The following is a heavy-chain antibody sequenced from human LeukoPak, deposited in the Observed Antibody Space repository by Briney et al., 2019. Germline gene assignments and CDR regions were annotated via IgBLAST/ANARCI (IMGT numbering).Heavy chain of an antibody. J-gene: IGHJ5*02. CDR1: GGTFSSYA. V-gene: IGHV1-69*13. CDR3: ATSYNWNLDWFDP. CDR2: IIPIFGTA. D-gene: IGHD1-20*01. Sequence: SVKVSCKASGGTFSSYAISWVRQAPGQGLEWMGGIIPIFGTANYAQKFQGRVTITADESTSTAYMELSSLRSEDTAVYYCATSYNWNLDWFDPWGQGTLVTVSS.